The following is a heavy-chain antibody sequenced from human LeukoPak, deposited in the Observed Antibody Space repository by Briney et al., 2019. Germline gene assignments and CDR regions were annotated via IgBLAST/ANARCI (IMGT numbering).Heavy chain of an antibody. J-gene: IGHJ4*02. D-gene: IGHD2-2*01. Sequence: ASVKVSCKASGYTFTGYYMHWVRQAPGQGLEWMGWINPNSGGTNYAQKFQGRVTMTRDTSISTAYMELSRLRSDDTAVYYCARAGEGYCSSTSCYYISDYWGQGTLVTVSS. CDR2: INPNSGGT. CDR1: GYTFTGYY. CDR3: ARAGEGYCSSTSCYYISDY. V-gene: IGHV1-2*02.